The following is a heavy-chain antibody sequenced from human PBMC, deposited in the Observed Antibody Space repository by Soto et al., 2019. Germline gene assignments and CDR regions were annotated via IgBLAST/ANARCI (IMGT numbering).Heavy chain of an antibody. J-gene: IGHJ4*02. CDR1: GVTFSSYA. CDR2: ISGSATST. V-gene: IGHV3-23*01. D-gene: IGHD3-3*01. Sequence: EVQLLESGGHLVQPGGSLRLACAASGVTFSSYAMSWVRQAPGKGLEWVSIISGSATSTYYAGSVKGRFTISRDNSKNTLYLQMNSLRVEDTAGYYCATKPPYYAFWSGYYNWGQGTLVAVSS. CDR3: ATKPPYYAFWSGYYN.